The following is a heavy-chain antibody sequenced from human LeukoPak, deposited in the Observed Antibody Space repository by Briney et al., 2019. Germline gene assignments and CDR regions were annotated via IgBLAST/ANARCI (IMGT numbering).Heavy chain of an antibody. D-gene: IGHD1-26*01. CDR2: INPNSGGT. J-gene: IGHJ4*02. CDR1: GYTFTGYY. Sequence: ASVRVSCKASGYTFTGYYIHWVRQAPGQGLEWMGWINPNSGGTNYAQKFQGRVTMTRDTSISTAYMELSSLRSDDTAVYYCARGSSGSSPHSWGQGTLVTVSS. CDR3: ARGSSGSSPHS. V-gene: IGHV1-2*02.